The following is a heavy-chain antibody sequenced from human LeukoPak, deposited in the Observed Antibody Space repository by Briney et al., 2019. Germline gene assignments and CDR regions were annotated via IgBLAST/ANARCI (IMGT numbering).Heavy chain of an antibody. CDR2: ISRSSNTI. V-gene: IGHV3-48*02. CDR3: AADFVY. Sequence: PGGSLRLSCVASGFTFSSYTLTWVRQAPGKGLESLSYISRSSNTIYYADSVKGRFTIPRYNGKNSLYLQMNSLRDEDTAVYYCAADFVYWGQGTLVTVSS. J-gene: IGHJ4*02. CDR1: GFTFSSYT.